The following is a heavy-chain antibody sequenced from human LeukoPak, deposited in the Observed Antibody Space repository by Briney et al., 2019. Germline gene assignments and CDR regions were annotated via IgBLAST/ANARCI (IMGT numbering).Heavy chain of an antibody. D-gene: IGHD6-19*01. J-gene: IGHJ4*02. Sequence: QPGGSLRLSCAASGFTFRSYAIYWVRQAPGKGLEWVSGISGSGGDTYFADSVKDRFTISRDNSKNTVFLQMGRLRAEDTAVYYCAKTTAGYSSGRYPGWPVDYWGQGTLVTVSS. CDR3: AKTTAGYSSGRYPGWPVDY. CDR1: GFTFRSYA. V-gene: IGHV3-23*01. CDR2: ISGSGGDT.